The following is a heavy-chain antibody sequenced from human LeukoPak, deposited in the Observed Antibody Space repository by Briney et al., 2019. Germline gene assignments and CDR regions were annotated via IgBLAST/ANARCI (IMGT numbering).Heavy chain of an antibody. V-gene: IGHV4-39*07. Sequence: PSETLSLTCTVSGGSITSSSYYWGWIRQPPGKGLEWIGSVYYSGNTYYNSSLRSRVTISVDTSKNQFSLKLSSVTAADTAIYYCTREYGFMTTVFHAFDIWGQGTMVTVSS. CDR3: TREYGFMTTVFHAFDI. J-gene: IGHJ3*02. D-gene: IGHD4-17*01. CDR2: VYYSGNT. CDR1: GGSITSSSYY.